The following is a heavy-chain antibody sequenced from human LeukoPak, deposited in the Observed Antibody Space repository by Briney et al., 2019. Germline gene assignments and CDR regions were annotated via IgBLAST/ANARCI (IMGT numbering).Heavy chain of an antibody. CDR3: ARGGVDYYGSGTYYLMYYFDY. V-gene: IGHV3-23*01. J-gene: IGHJ4*02. CDR2: ISGSGGAT. Sequence: GGSLRLSCAASGFTFNTYGMSWVRQAPGKGLEWVSGISGSGGATYYADSVKGRFTISRDDPHNTLYLQMNSLRGEDTAVYFCARGGVDYYGSGTYYLMYYFDYWGQGALVTVSS. D-gene: IGHD3-10*01. CDR1: GFTFNTYG.